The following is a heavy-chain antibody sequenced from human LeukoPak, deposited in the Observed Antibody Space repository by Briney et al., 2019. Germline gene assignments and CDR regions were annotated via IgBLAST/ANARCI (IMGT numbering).Heavy chain of an antibody. J-gene: IGHJ6*03. CDR3: ARVSWFPGSSYYYMDV. Sequence: SETLSLTCTVSGGSISSYYWSWIRQPPGKGLEWIGYIYYSGSTNYNPSLKSRVTISVDTSKTQFSLKLSSVTAADTAVYYCARVSWFPGSSYYYMDVWDKGTTVAVSS. CDR1: GGSISSYY. V-gene: IGHV4-59*01. CDR2: IYYSGST. D-gene: IGHD3-9*01.